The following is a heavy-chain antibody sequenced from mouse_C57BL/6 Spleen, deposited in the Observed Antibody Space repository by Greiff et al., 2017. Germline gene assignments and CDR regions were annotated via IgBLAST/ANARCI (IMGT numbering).Heavy chain of an antibody. J-gene: IGHJ3*01. CDR2: FYPGGGSI. D-gene: IGHD2-4*01. V-gene: IGHV1-62-2*01. Sequence: VQLQQSGAELVKPGASVKLSCKASGYTFTEYTIHWVKQRSGQGLEWIGWFYPGGGSIKYNEKFKDKATLTADKSSSTVYMELSRLTSEDSAVYFCARHEDRGLRQGAWFAYWGQGTLVTVSA. CDR1: GYTFTEYT. CDR3: ARHEDRGLRQGAWFAY.